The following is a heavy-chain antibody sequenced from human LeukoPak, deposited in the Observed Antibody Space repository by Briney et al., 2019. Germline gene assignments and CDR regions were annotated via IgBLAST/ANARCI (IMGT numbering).Heavy chain of an antibody. CDR2: IIPIFGTA. Sequence: ASVTVSCKASGGTFNSYAISWVRQAPGQGLEWMGGIIPIFGTANYAQKFQGRVTITTDESTSTAYMELSSLRSEDTAVYYCARVAGSYTGDAFDIWGQGTMVTVSS. CDR3: ARVAGSYTGDAFDI. V-gene: IGHV1-69*05. CDR1: GGTFNSYA. J-gene: IGHJ3*02. D-gene: IGHD1-26*01.